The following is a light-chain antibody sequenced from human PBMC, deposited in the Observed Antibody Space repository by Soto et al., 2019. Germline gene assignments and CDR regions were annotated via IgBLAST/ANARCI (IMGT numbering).Light chain of an antibody. CDR1: QSVSAN. CDR2: GIS. CDR3: QQYNIWPPWT. Sequence: IVLTQSPAALSESLGERVTLSCRASQSVSANLAWYQQRPGQAPRLLIYGISNRAPDTPDRFSGSGSGTEFTLTISSLQSEDSAVYYCQQYNIWPPWTFGQGTKVDNK. J-gene: IGKJ1*01. V-gene: IGKV3-15*01.